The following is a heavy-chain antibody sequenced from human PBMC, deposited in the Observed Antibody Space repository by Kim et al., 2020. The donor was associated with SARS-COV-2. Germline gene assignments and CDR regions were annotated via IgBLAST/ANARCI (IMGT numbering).Heavy chain of an antibody. Sequence: STNYHPSLKSLVTISIDKSKNQFSRKVSSGTAADTAVYYCARAKNGYGDYRCDYWGQGSLVTVSS. J-gene: IGHJ4*02. V-gene: IGHV4-4*02. D-gene: IGHD4-17*01. CDR3: ARAKNGYGDYRCDY. CDR2: ST.